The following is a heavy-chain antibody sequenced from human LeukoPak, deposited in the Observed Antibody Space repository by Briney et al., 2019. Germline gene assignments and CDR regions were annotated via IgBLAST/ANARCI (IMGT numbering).Heavy chain of an antibody. CDR2: ISSSSSYI. V-gene: IGHV3-21*01. D-gene: IGHD6-19*01. Sequence: GGSLRLSCAASGFTFSSYSMNWVRQAPGKGLGWVSSISSSSSYIYYADSVKGRFTISRDNAKNSLYLQMNSLRAEDTAVYYCARQETEWLVRDFDYWGQGTLVTVSS. J-gene: IGHJ4*02. CDR1: GFTFSSYS. CDR3: ARQETEWLVRDFDY.